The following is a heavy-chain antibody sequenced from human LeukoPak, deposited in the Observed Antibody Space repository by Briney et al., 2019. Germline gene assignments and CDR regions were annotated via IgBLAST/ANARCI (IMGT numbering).Heavy chain of an antibody. V-gene: IGHV3-33*08. CDR1: GFTFSSYS. Sequence: GGSLRLSCAASGFTFSSYSMNWVRQAPGKGLEWVAVIWYDGSNKYYADSVKGRFTISRDNSKNTLYLQMNSLRAEDTAVYYCAREGKGQYSSNGPHIFVYYYGMTSGAKGPRSPSP. CDR2: IWYDGSNK. CDR3: AREGKGQYSSNGPHIFVYYYGMTS. D-gene: IGHD6-13*01. J-gene: IGHJ6*02.